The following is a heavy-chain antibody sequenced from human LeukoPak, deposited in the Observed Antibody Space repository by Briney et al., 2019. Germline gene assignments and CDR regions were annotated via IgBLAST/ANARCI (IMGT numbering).Heavy chain of an antibody. V-gene: IGHV1-69*01. CDR1: GGTFSSYA. J-gene: IGHJ4*02. CDR2: IIPIFGTA. Sequence: WASVTVSCKASGGTFSSYAISWVRQAPGQGLEWMGGIIPIFGTANYAQKFQGRVTITADESTSTAYMELSSLRSEDTAVYYCASPSGYYDSSGRFDYWGQGTLVTVSS. D-gene: IGHD3-22*01. CDR3: ASPSGYYDSSGRFDY.